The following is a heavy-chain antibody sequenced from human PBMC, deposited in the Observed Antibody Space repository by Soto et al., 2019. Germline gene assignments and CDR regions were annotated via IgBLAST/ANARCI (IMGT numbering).Heavy chain of an antibody. Sequence: QLQLQESGPGLLKPSETLSLTWTVSGDYITSNSCFWAWIRQPPGKGLEWIGSIYYSGTTYYNPSLKSRVTISVDRSKNQFSLKLSSVTAADTAVYYCARHFSVDYFDYWGQGALVTVSS. V-gene: IGHV4-39*01. CDR1: GDYITSNSCF. CDR2: IYYSGTT. CDR3: ARHFSVDYFDY. J-gene: IGHJ4*02.